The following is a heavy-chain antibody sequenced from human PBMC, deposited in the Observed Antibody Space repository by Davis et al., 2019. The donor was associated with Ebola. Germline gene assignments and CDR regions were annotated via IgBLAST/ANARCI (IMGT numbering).Heavy chain of an antibody. CDR3: ARGLGYCTGGVCYEYYYYGMDV. CDR1: GGSISSYY. V-gene: IGHV4-59*01. D-gene: IGHD2-8*02. CDR2: IYYSGST. Sequence: PSETLSLTCTVSGGSISSYYWSWIRQPPGKGLEWIGYIYYSGSTNYNPSLKSRVTISVDTSKNQFSLKLSSVTAADTAVYYCARGLGYCTGGVCYEYYYYGMDVWGQGTTVTVSS. J-gene: IGHJ6*02.